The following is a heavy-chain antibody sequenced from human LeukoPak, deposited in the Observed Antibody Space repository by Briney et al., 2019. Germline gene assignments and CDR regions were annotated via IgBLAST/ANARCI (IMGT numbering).Heavy chain of an antibody. CDR2: IIPIFGTA. Sequence: SVKVSCKASGGTFSSYAISWVRQAPGQGREWMGGIIPIFGTANYAQKFQGRVTITTDESTSTAYMELSSLRSEDTAVYYCARGLRYYYDSSGYFDYWGQGTLVTVSS. V-gene: IGHV1-69*05. CDR1: GGTFSSYA. J-gene: IGHJ4*02. D-gene: IGHD3-22*01. CDR3: ARGLRYYYDSSGYFDY.